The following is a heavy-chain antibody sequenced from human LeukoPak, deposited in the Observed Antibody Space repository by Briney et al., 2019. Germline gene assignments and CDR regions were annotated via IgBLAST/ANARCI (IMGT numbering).Heavy chain of an antibody. V-gene: IGHV3-9*01. Sequence: SLRLSCAASGFTFDDYAMHWARQAPGKGLEWVSGISWNSGSIGYADSVKGRFTISRDNAKNSLYLQMNSLRAGDTALYYCAKDIGPVVRGLRFDPWGQGTLVTVSS. D-gene: IGHD3-10*01. CDR3: AKDIGPVVRGLRFDP. CDR2: ISWNSGSI. J-gene: IGHJ5*02. CDR1: GFTFDDYA.